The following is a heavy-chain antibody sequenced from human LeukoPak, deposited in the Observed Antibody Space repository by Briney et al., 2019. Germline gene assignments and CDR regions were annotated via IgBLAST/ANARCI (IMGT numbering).Heavy chain of an antibody. CDR3: AKSWYYDSSGSLPPPSFDS. Sequence: PGRSLRLSCATSRFTFSSYGMHWVRQAPGKGLEWVAVISYDGSNKYYADSVKGRFTISRDNSKNTLYLQMNSLRAEDTAVYYCAKSWYYDSSGSLPPPSFDSGGREPW. D-gene: IGHD3-22*01. V-gene: IGHV3-30*18. CDR2: ISYDGSNK. CDR1: RFTFSSYG. J-gene: IGHJ4*02.